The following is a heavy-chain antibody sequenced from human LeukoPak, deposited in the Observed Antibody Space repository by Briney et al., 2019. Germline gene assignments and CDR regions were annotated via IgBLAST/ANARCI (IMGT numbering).Heavy chain of an antibody. V-gene: IGHV1-24*01. CDR2: FDPEDGET. CDR3: ATADRYSGSYPIRPVDY. CDR1: GCTLTELS. Sequence: GASVKVSCKVSGCTLTELSMHWVRQAPGKGLEWMGGFDPEDGETIYAQKFQGRVTMTEDTSTDTAYMELSSLRSEDTAVYYCATADRYSGSYPIRPVDYWGQGTLVTVSS. J-gene: IGHJ4*02. D-gene: IGHD1-26*01.